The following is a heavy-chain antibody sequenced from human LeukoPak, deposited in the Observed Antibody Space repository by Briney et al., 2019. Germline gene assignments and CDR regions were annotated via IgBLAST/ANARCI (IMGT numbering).Heavy chain of an antibody. D-gene: IGHD3-16*02. CDR2: INHSGST. V-gene: IGHV4-34*01. Sequence: PSETLSLTCAVYGGSFSGYYWSWIRQPPGKGLEWIGEINHSGSTNYNPSLKSRVTISVDTSKNQFSLKLSSVTAADTAVYYCARSRSYDYVWGSYRRFWYFDYWGQGTLVTVSS. CDR3: ARSRSYDYVWGSYRRFWYFDY. J-gene: IGHJ4*02. CDR1: GGSFSGYY.